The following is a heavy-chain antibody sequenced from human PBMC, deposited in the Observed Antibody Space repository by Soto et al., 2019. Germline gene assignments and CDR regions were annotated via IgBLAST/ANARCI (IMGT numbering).Heavy chain of an antibody. CDR1: GYTFSNYY. J-gene: IGHJ6*02. CDR3: ARDGWFSALRIPFGFDV. V-gene: IGHV1-46*01. D-gene: IGHD3-3*01. CDR2: INPNGGST. Sequence: QVQLVQSGAEVKKPGASVTVSCKATGYTFSNYYIHWVRQAPGQGLDWMGIINPNGGSTTYAQKFQGRVTITRDTSTNTVYIELSSLTSEVTALYYCARDGWFSALRIPFGFDVWGQGTPVTVSS.